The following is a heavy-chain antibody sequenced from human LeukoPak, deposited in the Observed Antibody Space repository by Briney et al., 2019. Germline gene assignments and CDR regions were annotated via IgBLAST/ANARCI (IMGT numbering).Heavy chain of an antibody. CDR1: GFTFSRYA. V-gene: IGHV3-23*01. D-gene: IGHD3-22*01. Sequence: PGGSLRLSCAASGFTFSRYAMSCVRQAPGKGLEWVSAISGSGGSTYYADSVKGRFTISRDNPKNTLYLQMNVLRAEDTAVYYCAKVVASYDSSGYNYYWGQGTLVTVSS. J-gene: IGHJ4*02. CDR2: ISGSGGST. CDR3: AKVVASYDSSGYNYY.